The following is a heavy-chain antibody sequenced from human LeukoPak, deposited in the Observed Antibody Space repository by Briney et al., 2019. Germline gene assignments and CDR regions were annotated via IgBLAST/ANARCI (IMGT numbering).Heavy chain of an antibody. J-gene: IGHJ4*02. CDR3: ARDPTRYLRYGCFDY. CDR1: GFTFSSYS. CDR2: ITSTSDYI. D-gene: IGHD4-17*01. Sequence: GGSLRLSCAASGFTFSSYSMSWVRQAPGKGLEWVSSITSTSDYIYYADSVKGRFTISRDNARNSLYLQMHSLRAEDTAIYYCARDPTRYLRYGCFDYWGQGAQVTVSS. V-gene: IGHV3-21*06.